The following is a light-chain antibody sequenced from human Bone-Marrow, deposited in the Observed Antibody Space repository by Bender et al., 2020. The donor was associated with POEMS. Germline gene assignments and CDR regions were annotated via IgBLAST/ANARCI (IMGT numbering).Light chain of an antibody. CDR2: EVS. J-gene: IGLJ2*01. CDR1: SSDVGGYNF. CDR3: CSYAGSVSYVI. Sequence: QSALAQPASVSGSPGQSITISCTGTSSDVGGYNFVSWYQQHPGKAPKVVIYEVSERPLGVSDRFSGSKSGNTASLTISGLQDEDEAQYFCCSYAGSVSYVIFGGGTKVTVL. V-gene: IGLV2-23*02.